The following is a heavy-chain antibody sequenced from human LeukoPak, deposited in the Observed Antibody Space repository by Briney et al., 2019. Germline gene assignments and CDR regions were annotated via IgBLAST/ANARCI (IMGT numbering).Heavy chain of an antibody. Sequence: QPGGSLRLSCAASGFTFSSYGMHGVRQAPGKGLEWVAVISYDGSNKYYADSVKGRFTISRDNSKNTLYLQMNSLRAEDTAVYYCAKEGGWFGESRKTFDYWGQGTLVTVSS. V-gene: IGHV3-30*18. CDR3: AKEGGWFGESRKTFDY. CDR2: ISYDGSNK. J-gene: IGHJ4*02. CDR1: GFTFSSYG. D-gene: IGHD3-10*01.